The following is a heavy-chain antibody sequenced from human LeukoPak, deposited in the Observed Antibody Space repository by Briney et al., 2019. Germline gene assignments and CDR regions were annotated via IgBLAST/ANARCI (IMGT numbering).Heavy chain of an antibody. J-gene: IGHJ4*02. D-gene: IGHD2-2*01. Sequence: GGSLRLSCAASGFTFSSYSMNWVRQAPGKGLEWVSSISSSSSYIYYADSVKGRFTISRDNAKNSLYLQMNSLRAEDTAVYYCVRADIVVVPAAMLPDYWGQGTLVTVSS. V-gene: IGHV3-21*01. CDR2: ISSSSSYI. CDR1: GFTFSSYS. CDR3: VRADIVVVPAAMLPDY.